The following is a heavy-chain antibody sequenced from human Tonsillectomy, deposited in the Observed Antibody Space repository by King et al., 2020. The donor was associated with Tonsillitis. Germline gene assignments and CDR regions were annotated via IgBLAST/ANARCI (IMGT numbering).Heavy chain of an antibody. D-gene: IGHD3-22*01. CDR2: IYYSGST. Sequence: QLQESGPGLVKPSETLSLTCTVSCGSINRNYWSWIRQPPGKGVEWIGYIYYSGSTKYNPSLESRVTISVDTSKNLFSLNLTYETAADTAVYYCARMESSGYHHYWGQGTLVTVSS. J-gene: IGHJ4*02. V-gene: IGHV4-59*08. CDR3: ARMESSGYHHY. CDR1: CGSINRNY.